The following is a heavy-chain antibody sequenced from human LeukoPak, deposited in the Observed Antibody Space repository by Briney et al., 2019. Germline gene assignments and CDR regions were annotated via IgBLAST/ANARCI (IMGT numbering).Heavy chain of an antibody. Sequence: SETLSLTCTVSGGSISNYYWSWIRQPPGTGLEWIGYIYNSGSTNYNPSLKSRVTISVDTSMNQFSLKLSSVPAADTAVYYCARERIAAAEISYFDYCGRGTLVTVTS. CDR3: ARERIAAAEISYFDY. V-gene: IGHV4-4*09. CDR1: GGSISNYY. D-gene: IGHD6-13*01. J-gene: IGHJ4*02. CDR2: IYNSGST.